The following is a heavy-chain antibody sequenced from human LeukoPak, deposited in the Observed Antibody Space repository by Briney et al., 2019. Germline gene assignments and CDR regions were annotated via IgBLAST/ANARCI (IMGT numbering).Heavy chain of an antibody. V-gene: IGHV4-30-4*01. Sequence: SQTLSLTCTVSSGSISSDDSSWPWVRQPPGRGLEWIEYISYSGSTSYNPALKSRITISVDMSKNQFSLKLNSVTAADTAVYYCARDKENYGDGLDVWGQGTTVTVSS. CDR3: ARDKENYGDGLDV. CDR1: SGSISSDDSS. CDR2: ISYSGST. D-gene: IGHD4-17*01. J-gene: IGHJ6*02.